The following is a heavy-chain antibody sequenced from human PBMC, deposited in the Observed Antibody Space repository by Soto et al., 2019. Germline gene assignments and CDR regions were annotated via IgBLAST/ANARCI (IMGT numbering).Heavy chain of an antibody. J-gene: IGHJ4*02. D-gene: IGHD2-8*01. Sequence: EVQLVESGGGLVRPGGSLRLSCAASGFSVSTNYMSWVRQAPGKGLEWVSVIYRDGSTHYADSVKGRFTVSRDNSKNTVYLQMISLRAEDTAVYYCATGVRGWGQGTLVTV. CDR2: IYRDGST. CDR1: GFSVSTNY. CDR3: ATGVRG. V-gene: IGHV3-66*01.